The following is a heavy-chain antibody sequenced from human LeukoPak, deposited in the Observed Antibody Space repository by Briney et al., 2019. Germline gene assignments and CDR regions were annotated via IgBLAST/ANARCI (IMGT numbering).Heavy chain of an antibody. J-gene: IGHJ4*02. V-gene: IGHV4-31*03. CDR1: GDSMSSGSYY. CDR3: ARSAFTTGRFDY. Sequence: SETMSLTCTVSGDSMSSGSYYWSWIRQHPGKGLEWIGYIFYSGRTYYNPSLKSRLTISIDTSKELFSLNLTSVTAADTAVYYCARSAFTTGRFDYWAQGTLVTVSS. CDR2: IFYSGRT. D-gene: IGHD3-10*01.